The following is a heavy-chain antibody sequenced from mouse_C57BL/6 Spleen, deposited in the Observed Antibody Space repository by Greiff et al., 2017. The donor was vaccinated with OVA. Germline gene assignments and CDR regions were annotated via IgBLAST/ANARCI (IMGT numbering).Heavy chain of an antibody. CDR2: IYPRDGST. D-gene: IGHD2-5*01. CDR1: GSPFPDHT. Sequence: VQLQQSDAELVTPGASVTISCKVSGSPFPDHTLPWMTHRPEQGLEWIGYIYPRDGSTKYNEKFKGKATLTADKSSSTAYMQLNSLTSEDSAVYFCARYSNQDYAMDYWGQGTSVTVSS. V-gene: IGHV1-78*01. J-gene: IGHJ4*01. CDR3: ARYSNQDYAMDY.